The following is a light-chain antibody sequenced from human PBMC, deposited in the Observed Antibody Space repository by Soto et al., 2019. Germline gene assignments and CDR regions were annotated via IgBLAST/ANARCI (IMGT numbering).Light chain of an antibody. Sequence: QSVLTQPPSASGTPWQRVTLSCSGISSNIGTNAVTWYQHLPGTAPKLLIYGQNQRPAGVPDRFSGSKSGTSASLAISGLQAEDEADYYCAVCDDSLAGRVFGGGTQLTVL. CDR1: SSNIGTNA. J-gene: IGLJ2*01. CDR3: AVCDDSLAGRV. CDR2: GQN. V-gene: IGLV1-44*01.